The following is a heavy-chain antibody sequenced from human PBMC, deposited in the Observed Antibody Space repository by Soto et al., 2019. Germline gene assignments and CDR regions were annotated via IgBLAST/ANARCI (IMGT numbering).Heavy chain of an antibody. CDR1: GFTFSNYG. J-gene: IGHJ5*02. CDR3: AGGGGVGVDP. CDR2: IWYDGSNK. Sequence: QVQLVESGGGVVQPGRSLRLSCAASGFTFSNYGMHWVRQASGKGLEWVAVIWYDGSNKYYADSVKGRFTISRDNSRNTLYLQMNSLRAEDTAVYYCAGGGGVGVDPWGQGTLVTVSS. D-gene: IGHD3-16*01. V-gene: IGHV3-33*01.